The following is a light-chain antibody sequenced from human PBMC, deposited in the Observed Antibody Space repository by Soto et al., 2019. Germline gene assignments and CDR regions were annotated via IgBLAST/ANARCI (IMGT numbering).Light chain of an antibody. V-gene: IGKV3-15*01. CDR3: QQYNDSPT. Sequence: EIVMTQSPATLSVSLGERATLSCRASQSVSSNLAWYQLKPGQAPRLLIYGASTRATGSPARFSGRGSGTEFSLTITSLQSEDFAVYYCQQYNDSPTFGQGTKVDIK. J-gene: IGKJ1*01. CDR2: GAS. CDR1: QSVSSN.